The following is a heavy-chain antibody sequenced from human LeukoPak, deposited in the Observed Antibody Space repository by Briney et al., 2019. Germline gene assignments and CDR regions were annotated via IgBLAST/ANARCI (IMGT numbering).Heavy chain of an antibody. Sequence: GASVKVSCTASGYTFTSYAMHWVRQAPGQRLEWMGWINAGNGNTKYSQKFQGRVTITRDTSASTAYMELSSLRSEDTAVYYCGTGRVRGVILDYWGQGTLVTVSS. CDR3: GTGRVRGVILDY. CDR1: GYTFTSYA. V-gene: IGHV1-3*01. CDR2: INAGNGNT. D-gene: IGHD3-10*01. J-gene: IGHJ4*02.